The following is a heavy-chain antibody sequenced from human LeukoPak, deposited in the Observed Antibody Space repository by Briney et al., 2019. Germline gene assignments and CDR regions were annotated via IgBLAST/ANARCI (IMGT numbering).Heavy chain of an antibody. Sequence: SETLSLTCTVSGGSISSSSYYWGWIRQPPGEGLEWIGSIFCSGGTYYNPSLMSRATISVDTSKNQFSLKLNSVTAADTAVYYCARRGYTYGQFDYWGQGTLVTVSS. CDR1: GGSISSSSYY. J-gene: IGHJ4*02. D-gene: IGHD5-18*01. CDR3: ARRGYTYGQFDY. V-gene: IGHV4-39*01. CDR2: IFCSGGT.